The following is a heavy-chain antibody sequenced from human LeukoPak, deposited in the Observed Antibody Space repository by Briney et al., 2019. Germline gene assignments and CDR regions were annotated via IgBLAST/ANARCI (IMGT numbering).Heavy chain of an antibody. J-gene: IGHJ4*02. CDR3: TRGAGWLIDY. Sequence: PSETLSLTCTVSGGSISSYFWSWIRQPPGKGLEWIGYFHNSGTSTYNPSLKSRVTISADTSKNQFSLKLNSLTTADTAVYYCTRGAGWLIDYWGQGILVTVSS. CDR2: FHNSGTS. D-gene: IGHD3-16*01. CDR1: GGSISSYF. V-gene: IGHV4-59*01.